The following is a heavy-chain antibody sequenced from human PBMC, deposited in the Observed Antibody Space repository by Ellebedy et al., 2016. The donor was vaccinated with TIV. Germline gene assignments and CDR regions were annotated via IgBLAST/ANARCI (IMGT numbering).Heavy chain of an antibody. CDR1: GGSISSSSYY. Sequence: MPSETLSLTCAVSGGSISSSSYYWGWIRQPPGKGLEWIGCIFYSGNTYYNPSLKHRLTISVDTSKNQFALKLSSVTAADTAVYYCARILRAGSDGDYFDYWGQGTQVTASS. D-gene: IGHD3-3*01. CDR3: ARILRAGSDGDYFDY. J-gene: IGHJ4*02. CDR2: IFYSGNT. V-gene: IGHV4-39*06.